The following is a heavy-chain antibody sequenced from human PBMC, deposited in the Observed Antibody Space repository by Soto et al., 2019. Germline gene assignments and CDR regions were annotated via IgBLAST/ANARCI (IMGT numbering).Heavy chain of an antibody. V-gene: IGHV3-7*01. CDR2: IKKDGGEK. D-gene: IGHD1-26*01. CDR1: GFSCSNYW. Sequence: GGSLRLSCAASGFSCSNYWMSWVRQAPGKGREWVANIKKDGGEKYYVDSMKGRFIISRDNAKNSLYLQMNSLRAGDTAVYYCARGGSYFDNWFDPWGQGTLVNVSS. CDR3: ARGGSYFDNWFDP. J-gene: IGHJ5*02.